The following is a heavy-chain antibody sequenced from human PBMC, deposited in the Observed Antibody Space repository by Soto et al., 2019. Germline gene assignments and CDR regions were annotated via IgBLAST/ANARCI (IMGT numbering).Heavy chain of an antibody. CDR2: ISGDGAVT. CDR1: GFTFSSYA. J-gene: IGHJ4*02. CDR3: AKTLATSATGY. V-gene: IGHV3-23*01. D-gene: IGHD6-13*01. Sequence: EVQLLESGSGLVQPGGSLRLSCAASGFTFSSYAMSWVRQAPGKGLEWVSAISGDGAVTYYGDSVKGRFTMTRDNSKNTLYLQMVSLRAEDTAIYYCAKTLATSATGYWGQGTLVTVSS.